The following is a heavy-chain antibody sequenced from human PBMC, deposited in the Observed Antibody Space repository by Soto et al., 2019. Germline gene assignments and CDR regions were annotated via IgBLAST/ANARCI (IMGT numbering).Heavy chain of an antibody. V-gene: IGHV3-11*01. CDR2: INTLSSAI. Sequence: GGTLRLSCAGSGFTFSDYYMTWIRQAPGKGLEWVSYINTLSSAIYYADSVKGRFTISRDNAKNSLYLQMNSLRAEDTAVYYCARRLQWQLRPLDSWGRGTLVTVSS. CDR1: GFTFSDYY. D-gene: IGHD6-19*01. CDR3: ARRLQWQLRPLDS. J-gene: IGHJ4*02.